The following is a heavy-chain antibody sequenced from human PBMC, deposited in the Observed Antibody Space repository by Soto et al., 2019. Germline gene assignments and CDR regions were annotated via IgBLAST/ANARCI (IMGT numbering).Heavy chain of an antibody. CDR3: AKNGPAYADAFDS. D-gene: IGHD2-8*01. CDR1: GFIFASYA. Sequence: RGALRLSCSASGFIFASYAMSWVRQVPGKGLEWVSVISGSAGTTDYAGSVTGRFTISRDNSKNTLYLHMNSLKGEDTAVYYCAKNGPAYADAFDSWGQGTMVTVSS. V-gene: IGHV3-23*01. CDR2: ISGSAGTT. J-gene: IGHJ3*01.